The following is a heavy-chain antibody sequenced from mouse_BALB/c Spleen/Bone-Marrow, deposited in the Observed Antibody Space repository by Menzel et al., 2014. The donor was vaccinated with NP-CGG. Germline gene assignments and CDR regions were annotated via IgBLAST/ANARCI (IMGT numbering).Heavy chain of an antibody. CDR3: AREEDFFDY. Sequence: VQLQQSAAELVKPGTSVKMSCKASGYTFTSYWMHWVKQRPGQGLEWIGDIYPGTNSTNYNEKFKTKATQTVDTSSSTAYMQLSSPTSEDSAVYYCAREEDFFDYWGQGTTLTVSS. J-gene: IGHJ2*01. CDR1: GYTFTSYW. CDR2: IYPGTNST. V-gene: IGHV1-55*01.